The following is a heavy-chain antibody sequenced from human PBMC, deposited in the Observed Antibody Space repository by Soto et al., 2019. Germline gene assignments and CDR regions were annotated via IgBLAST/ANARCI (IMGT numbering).Heavy chain of an antibody. CDR3: ARLCYLYYFDY. CDR1: GGSFSGYY. Sequence: QVQLQQWGAGLLKPSETLSLTCAVYGGSFSGYYWSWIRQPPGKGLEWIGEINHSGSTNYNPSLKSRVTISVDTSKYQFSLKLSSVTAADTAVYYCARLCYLYYFDYWGQGTLVTVSS. D-gene: IGHD2-15*01. J-gene: IGHJ4*02. V-gene: IGHV4-34*01. CDR2: INHSGST.